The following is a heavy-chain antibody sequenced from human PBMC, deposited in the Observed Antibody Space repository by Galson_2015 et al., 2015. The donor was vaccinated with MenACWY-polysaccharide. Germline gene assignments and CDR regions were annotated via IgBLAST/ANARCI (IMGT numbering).Heavy chain of an antibody. V-gene: IGHV4-4*07. D-gene: IGHD3-10*01. CDR1: GASINGFY. CDR3: ARTTSGGWLDP. Sequence: SETLSLTCSVSGASINGFYWNWIRQPAGKGLEWIGRDFTSASPSYNPSLKSRVTMSIDRSKSQFSLKLTSVTAADTAVYYCARTTSGGWLDPWGQGIRVTVSS. CDR2: DFTSASP. J-gene: IGHJ5*02.